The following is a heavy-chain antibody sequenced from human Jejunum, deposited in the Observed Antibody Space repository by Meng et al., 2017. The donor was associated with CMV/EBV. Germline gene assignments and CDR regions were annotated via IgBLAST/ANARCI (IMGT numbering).Heavy chain of an antibody. Sequence: SSFEMNGVRLAPGKGLEWVSYISRAATYTLYADSVEGRFTISRDDAKNSLYLQMNSLREEDTAIYYCAREPPDRSSSSTSPVSDYWGQGTLVTVSS. CDR3: AREPPDRSSSSTSPVSDY. CDR2: ISRAATYT. D-gene: IGHD2-2*01. V-gene: IGHV3-48*03. CDR1: SSFE. J-gene: IGHJ4*02.